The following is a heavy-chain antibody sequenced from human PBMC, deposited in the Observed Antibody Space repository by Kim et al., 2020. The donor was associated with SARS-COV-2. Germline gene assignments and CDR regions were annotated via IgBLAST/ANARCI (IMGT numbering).Heavy chain of an antibody. CDR2: INPNSGGT. J-gene: IGHJ5*02. CDR1: GYTFTGYY. D-gene: IGHD1-26*01. V-gene: IGHV1-2*06. Sequence: ASVKVSCKASGYTFTGYYMHWVRQAPGQGLEWMGRINPNSGGTNYAQKFQGRVTMTRDTSISTAYMELSRLRSDDTAVYYCASGYDTMGAKWDNWFDPWGQGTLVTVSS. CDR3: ASGYDTMGAKWDNWFDP.